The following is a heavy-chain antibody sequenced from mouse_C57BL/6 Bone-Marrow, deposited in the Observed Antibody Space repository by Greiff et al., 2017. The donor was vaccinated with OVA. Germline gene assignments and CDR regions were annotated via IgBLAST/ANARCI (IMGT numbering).Heavy chain of an antibody. CDR2: IYPGDGST. CDR1: GYTFTSYD. Sequence: QVQLQQSGPELVKPGASVKLSCKASGYTFTSYDIHWVKQRPEQGLEWIGWIYPGDGSTKYNQKFKGKATLTVDTSSSTAYMELHSLTSEDSAVYYCARYDGYSAFFDYWGQGTTLTVSS. V-gene: IGHV1-85*01. J-gene: IGHJ2*01. CDR3: ARYDGYSAFFDY. D-gene: IGHD2-3*01.